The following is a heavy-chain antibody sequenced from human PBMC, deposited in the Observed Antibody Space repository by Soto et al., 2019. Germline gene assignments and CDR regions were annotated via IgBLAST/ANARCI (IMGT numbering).Heavy chain of an antibody. CDR2: INHSGST. V-gene: IGHV4-34*01. D-gene: IGHD3-3*01. CDR1: GGSFSGYY. J-gene: IGHJ6*03. Sequence: SETLSLTCAVYGGSFSGYYWSWIRQPPGKGLEWIGEINHSGSTNYNPSLKSRVTISVDTSKNQFSLKLSSVTAADTAVYYCARVPLSDFWSGYYTGGYYYYMDVWGKGTTVTVSS. CDR3: ARVPLSDFWSGYYTGGYYYYMDV.